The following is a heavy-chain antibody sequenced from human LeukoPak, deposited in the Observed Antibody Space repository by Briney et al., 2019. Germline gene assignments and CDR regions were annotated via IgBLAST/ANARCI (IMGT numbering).Heavy chain of an antibody. CDR3: AHGNYHILTGYTLLDY. CDR1: GFSLTTTSVA. Sequence: ESGPTLVNPTQTLTLTCSFSGFSLTTTSVAVGWFRQTPGKAPEWLALIYWDDDKRYTPSLKTRLTLTKGTSKNQVVVTMTNMDPVDTATYHCAHGNYHILTGYTLLDYWGQGTLVTVSS. D-gene: IGHD3-9*01. J-gene: IGHJ4*02. CDR2: IYWDDDK. V-gene: IGHV2-5*02.